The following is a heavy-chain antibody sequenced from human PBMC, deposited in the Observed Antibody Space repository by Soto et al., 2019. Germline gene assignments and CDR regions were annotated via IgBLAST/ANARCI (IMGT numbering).Heavy chain of an antibody. Sequence: QVQLVQSGAEVKKPGSSVKVSCKASGGTFSNYALSWVRQAPGQGLEWMGDIIPIFGTTNNAQKFQGRVTITADEATSTAYLELSSLSSEDTAVYYCASRGARDYSDTSGSGWGQGTLVTVSS. CDR3: ASRGARDYSDTSGSG. CDR2: IIPIFGTT. D-gene: IGHD3-22*01. CDR1: GGTFSNYA. V-gene: IGHV1-69*12. J-gene: IGHJ1*01.